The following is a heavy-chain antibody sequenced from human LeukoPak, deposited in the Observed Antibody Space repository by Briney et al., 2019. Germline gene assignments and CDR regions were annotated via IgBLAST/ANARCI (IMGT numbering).Heavy chain of an antibody. Sequence: ASVKVSCKASGYSFTNYDINWVRQATGQGLEWMGWMNPNSGDAGYAQKFQGRVTMTRDTSINTAYMELSNLRSEDTAMYYCARDSPIDHRMATIVPRWEYYFDYWGQGTLVTVSS. CDR1: GYSFTNYD. D-gene: IGHD5-24*01. CDR2: MNPNSGDA. V-gene: IGHV1-8*01. CDR3: ARDSPIDHRMATIVPRWEYYFDY. J-gene: IGHJ4*02.